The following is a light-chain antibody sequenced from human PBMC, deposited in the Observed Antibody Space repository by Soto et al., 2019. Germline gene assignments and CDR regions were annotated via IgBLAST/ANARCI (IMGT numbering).Light chain of an antibody. CDR3: LQDYNYTRT. J-gene: IGKJ3*01. CDR2: DAV. V-gene: IGKV1-6*02. Sequence: AIQLTQSPSSLSASVGDRVTITCRASQGIRSDVAWYQQKPGKAPKVMIYDAVTLQNGVQSMFSGGGAGSAFTRTISSLQTEDFATDYCLQDYNYTRTFGPGTKVDIK. CDR1: QGIRSD.